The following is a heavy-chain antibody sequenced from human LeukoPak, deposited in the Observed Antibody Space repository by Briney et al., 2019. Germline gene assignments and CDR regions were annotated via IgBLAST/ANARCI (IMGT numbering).Heavy chain of an antibody. V-gene: IGHV3-23*01. CDR3: AKYPTYYYDSSGYYGHLYFDY. D-gene: IGHD3-22*01. Sequence: PGGSLRLSCAASGFTFSSYAMSWVRQAPGKGLEWVSAISGSGGSTYYADSVKGRFTISRDNSKNTLYLQMNSLRAEDTAVYYCAKYPTYYYDSSGYYGHLYFDYWGQGTLVTVSS. CDR2: ISGSGGST. CDR1: GFTFSSYA. J-gene: IGHJ4*02.